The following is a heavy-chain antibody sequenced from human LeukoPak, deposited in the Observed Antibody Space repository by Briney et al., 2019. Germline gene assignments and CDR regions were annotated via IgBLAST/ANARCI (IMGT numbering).Heavy chain of an antibody. V-gene: IGHV3-23*01. CDR2: ITGSGNST. D-gene: IGHD3-10*01. CDR1: GFTFSNYA. J-gene: IGHJ4*02. Sequence: QPGGSLRLSCAVSGFTFSNYAMTWVRQAPGKGLEWVSEITGSGNSTYYADSAKGRFTISRDNSKNTLYLQMNSLRAEDTAVYYCARELFDFDYWGQGTLVTVSS. CDR3: ARELFDFDY.